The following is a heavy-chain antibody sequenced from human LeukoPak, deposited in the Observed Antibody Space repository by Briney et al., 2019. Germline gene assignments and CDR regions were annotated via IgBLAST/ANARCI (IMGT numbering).Heavy chain of an antibody. CDR2: IYSGGTT. CDR3: ARDQPVVTPLGY. V-gene: IGHV3-53*01. Sequence: GGSLRLSCAASGFTVSNNFMSWVRQAPGKGLELVSLIYSGGTTKYADSVRGRFTISRDNSKNTLYLQMNSLRAEDTAVYYCARDQPVVTPLGYWGQGTLVTVSS. CDR1: GFTVSNNF. J-gene: IGHJ4*02. D-gene: IGHD4-23*01.